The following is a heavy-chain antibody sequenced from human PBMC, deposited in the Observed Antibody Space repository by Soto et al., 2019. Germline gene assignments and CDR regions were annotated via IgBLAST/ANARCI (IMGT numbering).Heavy chain of an antibody. CDR1: GYTFTSYG. CDR2: ISAYNGNT. V-gene: IGHV1-18*01. Sequence: ASVKVSCKASGYTFTSYGISWVRQAPGQGLEWMGWISAYNGNTNYAQKLQGRVTMNADTSTSTVYMELRSLRSDDTAVYYCARGPTVTTGFYYYYYMDVWGKGTTVTVSS. J-gene: IGHJ6*03. CDR3: ARGPTVTTGFYYYYYMDV. D-gene: IGHD4-17*01.